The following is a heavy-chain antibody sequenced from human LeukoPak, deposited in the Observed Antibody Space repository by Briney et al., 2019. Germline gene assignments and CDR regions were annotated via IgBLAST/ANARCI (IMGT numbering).Heavy chain of an antibody. D-gene: IGHD5-24*01. CDR2: VRGSGSDT. J-gene: IGHJ4*02. CDR3: ARGRGVLGYNFFDF. V-gene: IGHV3-23*01. CDR1: GFTFSNYA. Sequence: GGSLRLSCAASGFTFSNYAMNWVRQAPGQGLEWVSAVRGSGSDTDYADSVKGRFSISRDNSKNTLFLQMNSLRVDDTAVYYCARGRGVLGYNFFDFWGQGTQVTVSS.